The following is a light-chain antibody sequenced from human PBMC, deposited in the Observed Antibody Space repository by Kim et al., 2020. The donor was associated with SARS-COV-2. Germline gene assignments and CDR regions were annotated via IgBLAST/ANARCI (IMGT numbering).Light chain of an antibody. J-gene: IGLJ1*01. CDR2: RNN. CDR3: AAWDDSLSGYV. Sequence: ELTQPPSASGTPGQRVTISCSGSSSNIGSNYVYWYQQIPGTAPKLLIYRNNQRPSGVPDRFSGSKSGTSASLAISGLRSEDEADYYCAAWDDSLSGYVFGTGTKVTVL. CDR1: SSNIGSNY. V-gene: IGLV1-47*01.